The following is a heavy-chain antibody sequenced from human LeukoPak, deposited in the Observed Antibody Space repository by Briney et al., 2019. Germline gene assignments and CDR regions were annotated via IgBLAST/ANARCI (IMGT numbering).Heavy chain of an antibody. D-gene: IGHD3-16*01. J-gene: IGHJ5*02. CDR1: GGSISSSSYY. V-gene: IGHV4-39*01. CDR2: IYYSGST. Sequence: PSETLSLTCTVSGGSISSSSYYWGWLRRPPGKGLEWIGNIYYSGSTYYNPSLKSRVTISVDTSKNQFSLKLSSVTAADTAVYYCARRSLGWFDPWGQGTLVTVSS. CDR3: ARRSLGWFDP.